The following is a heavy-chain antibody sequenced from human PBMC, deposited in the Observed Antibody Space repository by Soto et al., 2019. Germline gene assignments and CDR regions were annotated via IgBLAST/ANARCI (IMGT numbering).Heavy chain of an antibody. J-gene: IGHJ4*02. D-gene: IGHD3-9*01. Sequence: QITLKESGPTLVKPTQTLTLTCTFSGFSLSTTAMGVAWIRQPPGKALEWLALIYWDDDKRYSPSLKSRLTITKDTSKNQVVLTMTNIDPVDTATYYCAHSRKSYYDILTGYNYWGQGIRVTVSS. CDR3: AHSRKSYYDILTGYNY. CDR2: IYWDDDK. V-gene: IGHV2-5*02. CDR1: GFSLSTTAMG.